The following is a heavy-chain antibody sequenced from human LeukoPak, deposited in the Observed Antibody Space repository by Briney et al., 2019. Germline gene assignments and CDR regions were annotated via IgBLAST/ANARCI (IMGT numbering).Heavy chain of an antibody. CDR3: ARGMRTGTFFI. Sequence: SVKVSCKASGGTFSSYAISWVRQAPGQGLEWMGRIIPILGIANYAQKFQGRVTITADKSTSTVYMEVSSLRSEDTAVYYCARGMRTGTFFIWGQGTLVTVSS. CDR1: GGTFSSYA. J-gene: IGHJ4*02. CDR2: IIPILGIA. D-gene: IGHD1-7*01. V-gene: IGHV1-69*04.